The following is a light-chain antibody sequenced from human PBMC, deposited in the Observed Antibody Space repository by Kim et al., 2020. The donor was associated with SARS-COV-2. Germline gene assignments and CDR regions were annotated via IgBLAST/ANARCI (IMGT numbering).Light chain of an antibody. CDR3: QTWDTGIRV. V-gene: IGLV4-69*01. J-gene: IGLJ3*02. CDR2: LNSAGSH. CDR1: DGHSSCV. Sequence: ASVKLTGTLSDGHSSCVLAWHQHQPGKGPRYLMNLNSAGSHIKGDGIPDRFSGSGSGAERYLTISGLQSEDEADYYCQTWDTGIRVFGGGTQLTVL.